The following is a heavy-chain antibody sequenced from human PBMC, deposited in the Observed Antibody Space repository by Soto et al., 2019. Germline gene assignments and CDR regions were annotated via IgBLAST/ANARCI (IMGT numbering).Heavy chain of an antibody. D-gene: IGHD6-6*01. CDR2: IYSGGST. CDR3: ARDHNGIAAHWFDP. Sequence: EVQLVESGGGLVQPGGSLRLSCAASGFTVSSNYMSWVRQAPGKGLEWVSVIYSGGSTYYADSVKGRFTISRDNSKNTLYLQMNRLRAEDTAVYYCARDHNGIAAHWFDPWGQGTLVTVSS. CDR1: GFTVSSNY. J-gene: IGHJ5*02. V-gene: IGHV3-66*01.